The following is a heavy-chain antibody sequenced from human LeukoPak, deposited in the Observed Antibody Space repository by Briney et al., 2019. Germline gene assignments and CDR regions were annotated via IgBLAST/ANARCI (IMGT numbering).Heavy chain of an antibody. J-gene: IGHJ4*02. CDR2: ISSSGSTI. Sequence: GGSLRLSCAASGFTFSDYYLSWIRQAPGKGLEWLSYISSSGSTIYYADSVKGRFTISRDNAKNSLYLQMNSLRAEDTAVYYCARRSTSWSYFDYWGQGTLVTVSS. V-gene: IGHV3-11*01. D-gene: IGHD6-13*01. CDR3: ARRSTSWSYFDY. CDR1: GFTFSDYY.